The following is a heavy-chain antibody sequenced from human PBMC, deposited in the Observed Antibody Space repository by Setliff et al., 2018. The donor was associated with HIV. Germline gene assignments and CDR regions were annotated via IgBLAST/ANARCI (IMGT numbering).Heavy chain of an antibody. CDR3: AALSVRTNPVYGVISTRFDP. CDR1: GFVFSDFW. CDR2: INDGGNKK. Sequence: QPGGSLRLSCAASGFVFSDFWMSWARQAPGKGQEWVANINDGGNKKWYVGSARGRFTISRDNAKNSLFLQMNSLRADDTAVYYCAALSVRTNPVYGVISTRFDPWGQGSLVTVSS. V-gene: IGHV3-7*03. D-gene: IGHD2-8*01. J-gene: IGHJ5*02.